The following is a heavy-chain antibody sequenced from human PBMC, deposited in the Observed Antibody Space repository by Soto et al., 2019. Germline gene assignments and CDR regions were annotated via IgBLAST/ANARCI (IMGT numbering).Heavy chain of an antibody. CDR1: GGTFSSYT. Sequence: QVQLVQSGAEVKKPGSSVKVSCKASGGTFSSYTISWVRQAPGQGLEWMGRIIPILGIANYAQKFQGRVTITADKSTSTAYMELSSLRSEDTAVYYCATDTHYYGSGSYYYWGQGTLVTVSS. CDR2: IIPILGIA. V-gene: IGHV1-69*08. J-gene: IGHJ4*02. CDR3: ATDTHYYGSGSYYY. D-gene: IGHD3-10*01.